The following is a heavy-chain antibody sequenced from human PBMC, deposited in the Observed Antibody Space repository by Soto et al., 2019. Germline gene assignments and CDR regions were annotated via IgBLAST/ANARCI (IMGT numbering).Heavy chain of an antibody. CDR3: ARLPTGWPNWFDP. D-gene: IGHD6-19*01. CDR2: ISYSGST. J-gene: IGHJ5*02. Sequence: QVQLQVSGPGLVKPSETLSLACSVSGASISTSHKWWGWIRQPPGKGLEWIGSISYSGSTDYNPSLRSRVTISADTSKNEFSLKVSSVTAADTAVYFCARLPTGWPNWFDPWGQGTLVTVSS. CDR1: GASISTSHKW. V-gene: IGHV4-39*01.